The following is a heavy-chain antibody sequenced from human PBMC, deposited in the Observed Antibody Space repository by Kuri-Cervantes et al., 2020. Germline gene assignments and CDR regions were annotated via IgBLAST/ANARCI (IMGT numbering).Heavy chain of an antibody. CDR3: ARGTPAMAFDI. V-gene: IGHV4-31*02. CDR1: GGSFSGYY. D-gene: IGHD2-2*01. Sequence: SQTLSLTCAVYGGSFSGYYWSWIRQHPGKGLEWIGYIYYSGSTYYNPSLKSRVTLSVDTSNNQLSLKLSSVTAADTSVYYCARGTPAMAFDIWGQRTMVTVSS. CDR2: IYYSGST. J-gene: IGHJ3*02.